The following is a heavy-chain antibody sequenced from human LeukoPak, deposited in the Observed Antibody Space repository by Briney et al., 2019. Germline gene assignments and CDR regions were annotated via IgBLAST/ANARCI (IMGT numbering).Heavy chain of an antibody. CDR3: AKGLDYYGSGSYQH. V-gene: IGHV3-23*01. CDR2: ISGSGGST. D-gene: IGHD3-10*01. Sequence: PGGSLRLSCAASGFTFSSYAMSWVRQAPGKGLEWVSAISGSGGSTYYADSVKGRFTISRDNSKNTLYLQMNSLRAEDTALYYCAKGLDYYGSGSYQHWGQGTLVTVSS. J-gene: IGHJ1*01. CDR1: GFTFSSYA.